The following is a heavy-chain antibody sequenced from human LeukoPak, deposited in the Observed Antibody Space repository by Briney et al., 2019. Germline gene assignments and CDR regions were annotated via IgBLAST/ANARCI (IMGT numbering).Heavy chain of an antibody. CDR3: ARDVVVPAAGNWFDP. Sequence: ASVKVSCKASGYIFTGYYMHWVRQAPGQGLEWMGWINPNSGGTNYAQKFQGRVTMTRDTSISTAYMELSRLRSDDTAVYYCARDVVVPAAGNWFDPWGQGTLVTVSS. CDR1: GYIFTGYY. V-gene: IGHV1-2*02. D-gene: IGHD2-2*01. J-gene: IGHJ5*02. CDR2: INPNSGGT.